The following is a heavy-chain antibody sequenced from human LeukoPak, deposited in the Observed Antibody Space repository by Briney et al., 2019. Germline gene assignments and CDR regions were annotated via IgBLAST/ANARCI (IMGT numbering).Heavy chain of an antibody. J-gene: IGHJ4*02. CDR2: INRDGSST. CDR3: AIRTPYDYVWGSLFDY. Sequence: GGSLRLSCAASGFTLSSYWMYWVRQAPGKGLVWVSGINRDGSSTSYADSVKGRFTISRDNAKNTLYLQMNSLRAEDTAVYYCAIRTPYDYVWGSLFDYWGQGTLVTVSS. D-gene: IGHD3-16*01. CDR1: GFTLSSYW. V-gene: IGHV3-74*01.